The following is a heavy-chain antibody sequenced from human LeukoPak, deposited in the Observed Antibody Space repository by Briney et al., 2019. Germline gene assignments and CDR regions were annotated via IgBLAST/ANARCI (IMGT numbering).Heavy chain of an antibody. CDR3: ARALSGTVTNYYGMDV. Sequence: ASVKVSCKASGYTFTCYYMHWVRQAPGQGLEWMGWINPNSGGTNYAQKFQGRVTMTRDTSISTAYMELSRLRSDDTAVYYCARALSGTVTNYYGMDVWGQGTTVTVSS. CDR2: INPNSGGT. J-gene: IGHJ6*02. D-gene: IGHD4-11*01. CDR1: GYTFTCYY. V-gene: IGHV1-2*02.